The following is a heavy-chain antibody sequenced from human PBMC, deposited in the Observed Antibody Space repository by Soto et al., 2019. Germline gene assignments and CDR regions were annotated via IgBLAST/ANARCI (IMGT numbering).Heavy chain of an antibody. CDR1: GFNFGVFG. Sequence: GGSLRLSCAASGFNFGVFGMHWVRQAPGKGLEWLSVLSYEGSEEYYADSVRGRFTISRDNSKNTLFLQIDSPRVDDTGVYYCALTRRSSLLEVAGPGFEYWGQGTLVTVSS. CDR3: ALTRRSSLLEVAGPGFEY. J-gene: IGHJ4*02. V-gene: IGHV3-30*03. CDR2: LSYEGSEE. D-gene: IGHD6-19*01.